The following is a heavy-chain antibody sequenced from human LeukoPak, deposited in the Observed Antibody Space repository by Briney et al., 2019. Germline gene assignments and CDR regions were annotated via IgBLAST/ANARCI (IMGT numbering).Heavy chain of an antibody. Sequence: PSETLSLTCAVYGGSFSGYHWSWIRQPPGKGLEWIGEINHSGSTNYNPSLKSRVTISVDTSKNQFSLKLSSVTAADTAVYYCARGKWLRRVGFDYWGQGTLVTVSS. CDR1: GGSFSGYH. CDR3: ARGKWLRRVGFDY. CDR2: INHSGST. D-gene: IGHD6-19*01. J-gene: IGHJ4*02. V-gene: IGHV4-34*01.